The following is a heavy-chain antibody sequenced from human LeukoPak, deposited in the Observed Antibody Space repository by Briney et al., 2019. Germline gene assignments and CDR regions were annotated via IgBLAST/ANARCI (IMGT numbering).Heavy chain of an antibody. CDR3: GXXFVNDAKARFDG. J-gene: IGHJ4*02. V-gene: IGHV3-30*03. CDR1: GFTFTSYN. CDR2: ISYDGNIK. Sequence: GGSLRLSCAASGFTFTSYNFHWVRQAPGKGLQWLGFISYDGNIKYEDSVKGRFTISRDNSKNTLYLQMNSLRAEDTAMYYCGXXFVNDAKARFDGWGQGTLVIVSS. D-gene: IGHD4/OR15-4a*01.